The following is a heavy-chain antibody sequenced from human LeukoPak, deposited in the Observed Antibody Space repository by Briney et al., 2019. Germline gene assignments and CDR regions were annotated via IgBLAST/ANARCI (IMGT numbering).Heavy chain of an antibody. D-gene: IGHD3-22*01. Sequence: ASVKVSCKASGYTFSSYGITWVRHAPGQGPESMGWISAYNGNTNYAQKFQGRVTMTTDTSTSTAYMELRSLRSDDTAVYYCARGGVDSSRYYLITIDYWGQGILVTVSS. J-gene: IGHJ4*02. CDR3: ARGGVDSSRYYLITIDY. CDR1: GYTFSSYG. V-gene: IGHV1-18*01. CDR2: ISAYNGNT.